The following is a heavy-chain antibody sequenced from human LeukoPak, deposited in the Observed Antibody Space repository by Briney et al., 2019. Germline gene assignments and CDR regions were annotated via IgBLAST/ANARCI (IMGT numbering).Heavy chain of an antibody. J-gene: IGHJ3*02. Sequence: GSSVKVSCKASGGTDSSHAINWVGQAPGQGLEWMGKVIPLLNIAHYAQKFQDRVSITADKSTSTAYMELSSLRFEDTAMYYCARRVAFDIWGQGTMVTVAS. CDR1: GGTDSSHA. V-gene: IGHV1-69*04. CDR2: VIPLLNIA. CDR3: ARRVAFDI.